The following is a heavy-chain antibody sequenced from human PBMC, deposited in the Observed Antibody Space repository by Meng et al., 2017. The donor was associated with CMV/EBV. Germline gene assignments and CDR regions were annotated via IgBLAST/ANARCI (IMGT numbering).Heavy chain of an antibody. J-gene: IGHJ6*02. Sequence: SETLSLTCTVPGDSISRKYWSWIRQPPGQGLEWIGHIYYSGATNYNPSLKSRVTISVDTSENQFSLKLTSVTAADTAVYYCARLPQLGHYYYGMDVWGQGTTVTVSS. CDR3: ARLPQLGHYYYGMDV. CDR1: GDSISRKY. CDR2: IYYSGAT. D-gene: IGHD1-1*01. V-gene: IGHV4-59*01.